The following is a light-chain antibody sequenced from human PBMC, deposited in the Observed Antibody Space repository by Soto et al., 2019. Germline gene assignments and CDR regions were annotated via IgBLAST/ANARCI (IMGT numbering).Light chain of an antibody. V-gene: IGKV3-20*01. Sequence: EMVVTQSPATLSVSPGERVTLSCRASQSVSSNLAWYQQKPGQAPRLLIYGASTRATGIPARFSGSGSGTDFTLTISRLEPEDFAVYYCQQYGSSPPLTFGGGTKVDI. CDR2: GAS. CDR1: QSVSSN. CDR3: QQYGSSPPLT. J-gene: IGKJ4*01.